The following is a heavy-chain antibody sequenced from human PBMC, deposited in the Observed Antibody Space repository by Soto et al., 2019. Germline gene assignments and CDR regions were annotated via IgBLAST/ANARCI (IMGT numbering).Heavy chain of an antibody. V-gene: IGHV4-59*08. J-gene: IGHJ4*02. CDR2: NYYSGNT. Sequence: QVQLQESGPGLVKPSETLSLSCTVSGGSIGTYYWSWIRQPPGKGLEWIGYNYYSGNTNYNPSLKGRVSISVDTSKNPFSLKLSSVTAADTAVYYCARLTWIQLWRPTYFVYWGQGPLVTVSS. CDR3: ARLTWIQLWRPTYFVY. CDR1: GGSIGTYY. D-gene: IGHD5-18*01.